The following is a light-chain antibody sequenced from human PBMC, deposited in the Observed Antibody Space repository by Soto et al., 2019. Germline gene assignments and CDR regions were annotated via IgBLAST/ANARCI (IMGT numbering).Light chain of an antibody. Sequence: EVVMTQSPATLSVSQGERVTLSCRASQSVRSNLAWYQQKPGQSPRLLIYGASTRATGIPARFSGTGSGTEFTLTISSLQSEDFAVYYCQQYNNWPRTFGQGTKVDIK. V-gene: IGKV3-15*01. J-gene: IGKJ1*01. CDR1: QSVRSN. CDR3: QQYNNWPRT. CDR2: GAS.